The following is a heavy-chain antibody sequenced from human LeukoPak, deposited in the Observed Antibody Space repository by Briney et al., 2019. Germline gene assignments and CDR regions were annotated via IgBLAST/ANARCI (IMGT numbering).Heavy chain of an antibody. CDR3: ARDYGGSYRNWFDP. CDR1: GYTFTGYY. CDR2: INPNSGGT. D-gene: IGHD1-26*01. V-gene: IGHV1-2*02. J-gene: IGHJ5*02. Sequence: ASVKVSCKASGYTFTGYYMHWVRQAPGQGLEWMGWINPNSGGTNYAQKFQGRVTMTRDTSISTAYMELSRLRSDDTAVYYCARDYGGSYRNWFDPWGQGTLVTASS.